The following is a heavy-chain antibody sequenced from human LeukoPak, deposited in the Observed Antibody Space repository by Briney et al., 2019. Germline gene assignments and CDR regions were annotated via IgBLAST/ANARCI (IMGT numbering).Heavy chain of an antibody. CDR1: GFTFDDYG. V-gene: IGHV3-20*04. Sequence: PGGSLRLSCATSGFTFDDYGMSWVRQAPGKGLEWVSGINWNGDSTGYADSVKGRFTISRDNDKNSLYLQMNSLRDEDTAVYYCAGGTGSDSWYIDYWGQGTLVSVSS. CDR2: INWNGDST. CDR3: AGGTGSDSWYIDY. J-gene: IGHJ4*02. D-gene: IGHD6-13*01.